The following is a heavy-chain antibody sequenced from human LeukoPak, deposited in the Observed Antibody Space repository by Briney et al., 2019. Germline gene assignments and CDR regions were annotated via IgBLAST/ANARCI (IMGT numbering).Heavy chain of an antibody. D-gene: IGHD1-26*01. J-gene: IGHJ4*02. Sequence: GGSLRLSCAASGFIFSNYWMHWVRQAPGKGLVWVSLIHSDGGTTYYADSVKGRFTISRDNAKNTLYLQMNSLRVEDTAVYYCARDTYSIAEWGQGTLVTVSS. CDR1: GFIFSNYW. V-gene: IGHV3-74*01. CDR2: IHSDGGTT. CDR3: ARDTYSIAE.